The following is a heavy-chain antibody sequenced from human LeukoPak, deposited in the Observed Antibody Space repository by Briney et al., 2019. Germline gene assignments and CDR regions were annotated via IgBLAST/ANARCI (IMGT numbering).Heavy chain of an antibody. CDR3: ARGARKGDDYGGFFDY. J-gene: IGHJ4*02. Sequence: GGSLRLSCAASGFNFNKYAVHWVRQAPGKGLEWVAVISYDGSHTDYADSVKGRFTISRDNSKNTLFLQMNSLRLEDTAVYYCARGARKGDDYGGFFDYWGQGTLVTVSS. CDR2: ISYDGSHT. CDR1: GFNFNKYA. V-gene: IGHV3-30*04. D-gene: IGHD4-23*01.